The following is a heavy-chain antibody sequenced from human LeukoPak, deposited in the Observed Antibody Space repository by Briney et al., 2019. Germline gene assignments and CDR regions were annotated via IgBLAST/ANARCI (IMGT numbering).Heavy chain of an antibody. V-gene: IGHV4-39*01. CDR3: ARIPRMVRGVIMSRWFDP. Sequence: PSETLSLTCTVSGGSISSSSYYWGWIRQPPGKGLEWIGSIYYSGSTYYNPSLKSRVTISVDTSKNQFSLKLSSVTAADTAVYYCARIPRMVRGVIMSRWFDPWGQGTLVTVSS. D-gene: IGHD3-10*01. CDR1: GGSISSSSYY. CDR2: IYYSGST. J-gene: IGHJ5*02.